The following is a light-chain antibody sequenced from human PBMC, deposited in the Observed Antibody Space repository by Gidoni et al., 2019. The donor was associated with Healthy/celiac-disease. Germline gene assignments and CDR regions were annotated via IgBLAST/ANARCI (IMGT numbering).Light chain of an antibody. CDR2: GAS. V-gene: IGKV3-20*01. Sequence: EIVLTQSPGTLSSSPGERATLSCRASQSVSSSYLAWYQQKPGQAPRLLIYGASSRATGIPDRFSGSGSGTDFTLTISRLDPEDFAVYYCQQYGSSRLTFGGGTKVEIK. CDR1: QSVSSSY. CDR3: QQYGSSRLT. J-gene: IGKJ4*01.